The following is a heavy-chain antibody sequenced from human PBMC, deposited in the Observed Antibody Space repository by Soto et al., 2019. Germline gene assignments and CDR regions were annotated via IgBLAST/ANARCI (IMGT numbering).Heavy chain of an antibody. CDR1: GDSVSSNSAA. J-gene: IGHJ6*02. Sequence: PSQTLSLTCAISGDSVSSNSAAWNWIRQSPSRGLEWLGRTYYRSKWYNDYAVSVKSRITINPDTPKNQFSLQLNSVTPEDTAVYYCARGGIVVVPAAMYYGMDVWGQGTTVTVSS. V-gene: IGHV6-1*01. D-gene: IGHD2-2*01. CDR2: TYYRSKWYN. CDR3: ARGGIVVVPAAMYYGMDV.